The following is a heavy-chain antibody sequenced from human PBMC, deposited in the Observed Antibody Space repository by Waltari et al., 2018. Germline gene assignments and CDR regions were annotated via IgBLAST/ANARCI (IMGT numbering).Heavy chain of an antibody. CDR1: GGSFSGYY. J-gene: IGHJ4*02. Sequence: QVQLQQWGAGLLKPSATLSLTCAVSGGSFSGYYWRWLRQPPGKGLEWIGESNHSGSTNYNPSLKSRVTRSVDTSKNQFSLKLSSVTAADTAVYYCARGRSIAVAETGFDYWGQGTLVTVSS. V-gene: IGHV4-34*01. CDR2: SNHSGST. CDR3: ARGRSIAVAETGFDY. D-gene: IGHD6-19*01.